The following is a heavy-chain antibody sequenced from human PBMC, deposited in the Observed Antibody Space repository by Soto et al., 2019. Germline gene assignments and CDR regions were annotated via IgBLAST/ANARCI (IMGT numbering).Heavy chain of an antibody. CDR1: GHTFTSYD. Sequence: GASVKVSCKASGHTFTSYDINWVRQATGQGLEWMGWMNPNSGNTGYAQKFQGRVTMTRNTSISTAYMELSSLRSEDTAVYYCARFTVVTPNYYYYYGMDVWGQGTTVTVSS. CDR3: ARFTVVTPNYYYYYGMDV. V-gene: IGHV1-8*01. CDR2: MNPNSGNT. J-gene: IGHJ6*02. D-gene: IGHD2-15*01.